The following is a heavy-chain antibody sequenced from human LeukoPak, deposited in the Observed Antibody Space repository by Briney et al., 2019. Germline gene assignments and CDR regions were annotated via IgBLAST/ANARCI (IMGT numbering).Heavy chain of an antibody. J-gene: IGHJ4*02. CDR1: GGSFSGYY. CDR2: INHSGST. Sequence: SETLSLTCAVYGGSFSGYYWTWIHQPPGKGLEWIGEINHSGSTNYNPSLKSRVTISVDTSKNQFSLRLSSVTAADTAVYYCAGFNSVDYWGQGTLVTVSS. CDR3: AGFNSVDY. D-gene: IGHD3-3*01. V-gene: IGHV4-34*01.